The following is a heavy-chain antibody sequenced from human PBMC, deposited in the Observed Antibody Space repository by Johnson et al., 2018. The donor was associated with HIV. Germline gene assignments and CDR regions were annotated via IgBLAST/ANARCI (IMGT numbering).Heavy chain of an antibody. V-gene: IGHV3-9*01. D-gene: IGHD3-22*01. CDR3: ARSVGYYESFDI. CDR1: GFTFDDYA. J-gene: IGHJ3*02. CDR2: ISWNSGSI. Sequence: VQLVESGGGLVQPGRSLRLSCAASGFTFDDYAMHWVRQAPGKGLEWVSGISWNSGSIGYADSVKGRFTISRDNAKNSLYLQMNSLRAEDTALYYCARSVGYYESFDIWGQGTMVTVSS.